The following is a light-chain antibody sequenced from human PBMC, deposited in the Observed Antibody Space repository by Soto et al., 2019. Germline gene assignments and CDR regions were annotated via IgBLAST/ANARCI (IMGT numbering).Light chain of an antibody. Sequence: DIQMTQSPSSLSASVGDRVTITCQASQDISNYLNWYQQKPGKAPKLLIYDASNLETVVPSRFSGSGSGTDFTFTISSLHPEDIATYYCQQYDNLPPFTFGPGTKVDIK. V-gene: IGKV1-33*01. CDR3: QQYDNLPPFT. CDR1: QDISNY. J-gene: IGKJ3*01. CDR2: DAS.